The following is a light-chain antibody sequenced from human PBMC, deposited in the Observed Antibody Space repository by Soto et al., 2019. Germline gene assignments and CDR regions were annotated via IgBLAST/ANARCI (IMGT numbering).Light chain of an antibody. CDR1: QSISSD. V-gene: IGKV3-15*01. Sequence: EIVMTQSPATLSVSPGERASLSCRASQSISSDLAWYQQKPGQTPRLLIYDASTRATGFPARFSGSGSGTDFTLTISSLQSEDFAVYFCQHYKVWPWTFGQGTKVEIK. CDR3: QHYKVWPWT. CDR2: DAS. J-gene: IGKJ1*01.